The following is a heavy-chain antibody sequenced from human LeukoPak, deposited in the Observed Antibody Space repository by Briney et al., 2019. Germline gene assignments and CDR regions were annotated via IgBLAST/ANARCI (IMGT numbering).Heavy chain of an antibody. Sequence: SETLSLTCTVSGGSISSYYWSWIRQPPGKGLEWIGYIYYSGSTNYNPSLKSRVTISVDTSKNQFSLKLSSVTAADTAVYYCATLSSSSWYYYGMDVWGQGTTVTVSS. CDR2: IYYSGST. D-gene: IGHD6-13*01. CDR3: ATLSSSSWYYYGMDV. CDR1: GGSISSYY. J-gene: IGHJ6*02. V-gene: IGHV4-59*12.